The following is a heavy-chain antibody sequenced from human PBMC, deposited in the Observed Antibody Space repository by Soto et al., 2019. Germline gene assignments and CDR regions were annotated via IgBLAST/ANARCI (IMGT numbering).Heavy chain of an antibody. J-gene: IGHJ5*02. CDR3: ARDDRMIGSGYLWFEP. D-gene: IGHD3-10*01. V-gene: IGHV3-53*04. CDR1: GFTVSSNY. CDR2: IYSGGST. Sequence: EVQLVESGGGLVQPGGSLRLSCAASGFTVSSNYMRWVRQAPGKGLEWVSVIYSGGSTYYADSVKGRFTIYRHNSKNTLYLQMNSLRAEDTAVYYCARDDRMIGSGYLWFEPWGQGTLVTVSS.